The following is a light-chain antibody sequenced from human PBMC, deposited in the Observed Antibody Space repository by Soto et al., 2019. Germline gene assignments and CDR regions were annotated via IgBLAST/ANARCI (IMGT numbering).Light chain of an antibody. J-gene: IGKJ1*01. CDR3: MQALQTPRT. CDR2: LGS. V-gene: IGKV2-28*01. Sequence: DVVVTQSPLSLPVTPIEPASISCRSSQSLLHSNGYNYLDWYLQKPGQSPQLLIYLGSTRASGVPDRFSGSGSGTDFTLKISRVEAEDVGVYYCMQALQTPRTFGQGTKVEIK. CDR1: QSLLHSNGYNY.